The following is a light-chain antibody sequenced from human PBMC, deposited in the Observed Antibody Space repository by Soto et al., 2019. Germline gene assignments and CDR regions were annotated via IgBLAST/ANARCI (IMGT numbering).Light chain of an antibody. CDR3: HQRQYWPPIT. Sequence: EIVMTQSPATLAVSPGERATLSCRASQSVSSNLAWYQQKPGQAPRLLIYGASTRATGIPARFSGSGSGTDFTLTIRSLEPEDFAVYYCHQRQYWPPITFGQGTRLEIK. CDR1: QSVSSN. CDR2: GAS. J-gene: IGKJ5*01. V-gene: IGKV3D-15*01.